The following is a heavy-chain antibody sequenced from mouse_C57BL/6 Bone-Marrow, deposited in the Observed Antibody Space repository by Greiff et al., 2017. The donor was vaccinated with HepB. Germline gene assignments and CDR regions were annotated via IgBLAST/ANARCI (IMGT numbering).Heavy chain of an antibody. Sequence: EVKLMESGGDFVKPGGSLKLSCAASRFTFSTYGMSWVRQTPDTRLAWVATISSGGSFTYYPDSVKGRFTISRDNAKNTLYLQMSSLKSEDTAIYYCARMGGNYPYYYALDYWGQGTSVTVSS. V-gene: IGHV5-6*01. CDR2: ISSGGSFT. D-gene: IGHD2-1*01. J-gene: IGHJ4*01. CDR1: RFTFSTYG. CDR3: ARMGGNYPYYYALDY.